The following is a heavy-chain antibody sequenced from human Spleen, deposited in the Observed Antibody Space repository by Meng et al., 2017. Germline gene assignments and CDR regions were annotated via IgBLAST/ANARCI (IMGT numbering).Heavy chain of an antibody. J-gene: IGHJ6*02. D-gene: IGHD5-12*01. CDR3: AREMHKVGYHYYGVDV. CDR1: GYSISSGYY. CDR2: IYSSGST. V-gene: IGHV4-38-2*02. Sequence: GSLRLSCTVSGYSISSGYYWGWIRQPPGKGLEWIGSIYSSGSTYYNPSLTSRLSISVDTSKSQFSLKLSSVTAADTAVYYCAREMHKVGYHYYGVDVWGQGTTVTVSS.